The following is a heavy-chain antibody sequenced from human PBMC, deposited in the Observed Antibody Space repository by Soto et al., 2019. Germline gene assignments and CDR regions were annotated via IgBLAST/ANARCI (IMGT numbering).Heavy chain of an antibody. D-gene: IGHD3-10*01. J-gene: IGHJ6*02. CDR2: IYSGGST. CDR3: ARVGLSGLGYYYYGMDV. CDR1: GFTVSSNY. V-gene: IGHV3-53*01. Sequence: GGSLRLSCAASGFTVSSNYMSWVRQAPGKGLEWVSVIYSGGSTYYADSVKGRFTISRDNSKNTLYLQMNSLRAEDTAVYYCARVGLSGLGYYYYGMDVWGQGTTVTVSS.